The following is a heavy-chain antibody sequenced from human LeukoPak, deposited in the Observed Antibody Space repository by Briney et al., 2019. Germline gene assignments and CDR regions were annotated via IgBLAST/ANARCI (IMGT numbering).Heavy chain of an antibody. D-gene: IGHD6-13*01. Sequence: SETLSLTCAVYGGSFTNYYWNWIRQPPGKGLEWIGEITHSGSTNYNPSLKRRVTISVDTSKNQFSLKLSSVTAADTAVYYCARGPYTGYSSSWPDYWGQGTLVTVSP. CDR3: ARGPYTGYSSSWPDY. CDR1: GGSFTNYY. CDR2: ITHSGST. J-gene: IGHJ4*02. V-gene: IGHV4-34*01.